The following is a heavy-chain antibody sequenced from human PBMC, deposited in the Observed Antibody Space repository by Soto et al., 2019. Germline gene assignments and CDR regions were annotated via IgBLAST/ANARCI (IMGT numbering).Heavy chain of an antibody. CDR1: GGSFSGYY. D-gene: IGHD3-10*01. CDR2: INHSGST. Sequence: QVQLQQGGAGLLKPSETLSLTCAVYGGSFSGYYWSWIRQPPGKGLEWIGEINHSGSTNYNPSLKSRVTISVDMSKNQFSLKLNSVTAADTAVYYCARGLPISMVRGVLSYFDYWGQGTLVTVSS. J-gene: IGHJ4*02. V-gene: IGHV4-34*01. CDR3: ARGLPISMVRGVLSYFDY.